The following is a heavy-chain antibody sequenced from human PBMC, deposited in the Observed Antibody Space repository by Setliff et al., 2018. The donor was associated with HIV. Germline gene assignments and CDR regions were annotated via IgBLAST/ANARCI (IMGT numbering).Heavy chain of an antibody. CDR1: GGSFSGYY. CDR3: ARDNSYYYGSGSHYWYGMDV. CDR2: LHLSGDT. Sequence: LSLTCAVYGGSFSGYYWSWIRQPAGEGLEWIGRLHLSGDTNYNPSLKSRVTMSIDTSKSQFSLKLSSVTAADTAVYYCARDNSYYYGSGSHYWYGMDVWGQGTTVTVSS. V-gene: IGHV4-4*07. J-gene: IGHJ6*01. D-gene: IGHD3-10*01.